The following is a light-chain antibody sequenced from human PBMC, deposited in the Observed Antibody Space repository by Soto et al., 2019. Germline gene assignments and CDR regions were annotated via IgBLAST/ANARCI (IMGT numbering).Light chain of an antibody. Sequence: DIQMTQSPSPLSASVGDSATITVLASQSIISYLNWYQQKPGQAPKLLIYAASSLQSGVPSRFSGSGSGTDFTLTISRLEAEDVTVYWCQQYDSSPRTFGQGTKVDIK. V-gene: IGKV1-39*01. CDR2: AAS. J-gene: IGKJ1*01. CDR1: QSIISY. CDR3: QQYDSSPRT.